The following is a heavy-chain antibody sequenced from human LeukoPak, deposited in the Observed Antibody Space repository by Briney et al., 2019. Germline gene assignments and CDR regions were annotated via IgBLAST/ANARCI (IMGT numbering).Heavy chain of an antibody. CDR3: ARDGVYSSSSDNWFDP. CDR2: ISSSSSYI. J-gene: IGHJ5*02. V-gene: IGHV3-21*01. D-gene: IGHD6-6*01. CDR1: GFTFSSYS. Sequence: PGGSLRLSCAASGFTFSSYSMNWVRQAPGKGLEWVSSISSSSSYIYYADSVKGRFTISRDNAKNSLYLQMNSLRAEDTAVYYCARDGVYSSSSDNWFDPWGQGTLVTVSS.